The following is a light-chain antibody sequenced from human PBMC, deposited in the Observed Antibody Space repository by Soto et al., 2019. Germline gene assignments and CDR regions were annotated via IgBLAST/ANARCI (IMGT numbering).Light chain of an antibody. V-gene: IGKV1-5*03. Sequence: DIQMTQSPSTLSGSVGDRVTITWRACQTVSSWLAWYQQKPGKAPKLLIYRPSTLKSEVPSRLSGSGSGTEFTLTISSLQPDDFATYYCQHYNSYSEAFGQGTKVDIK. CDR3: QHYNSYSEA. CDR2: RPS. CDR1: QTVSSW. J-gene: IGKJ1*01.